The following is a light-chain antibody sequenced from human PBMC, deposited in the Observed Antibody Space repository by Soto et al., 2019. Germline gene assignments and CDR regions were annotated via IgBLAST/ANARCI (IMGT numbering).Light chain of an antibody. CDR3: QQRSGWPPYT. J-gene: IGKJ2*01. CDR2: DAS. V-gene: IGKV3-11*01. Sequence: EIVLAQSPATLSLSPGERATLSCRASQDISNCFARYQQRPGQAPSDLIYDASNRATGIEARCSGSGSGTDFTLTIVGMEAEDFAIYYCQQRSGWPPYTFGQGTKLEV. CDR1: QDISNC.